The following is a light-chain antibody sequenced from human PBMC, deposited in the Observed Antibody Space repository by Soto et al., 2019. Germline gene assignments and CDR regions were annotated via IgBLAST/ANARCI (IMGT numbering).Light chain of an antibody. CDR3: SSYGGSSAAV. J-gene: IGLJ2*01. CDR2: EGS. Sequence: QSALTQPASVSGSPGQSITISCTGTSSDVGTYNLVSWYQQHPGKAPKLMIYEGSKRPSGISNRFSGSKSGNTASLTISGLQAEDEADYYCSSYGGSSAAVFGGGTKLTVL. V-gene: IGLV2-23*01. CDR1: SSDVGTYNL.